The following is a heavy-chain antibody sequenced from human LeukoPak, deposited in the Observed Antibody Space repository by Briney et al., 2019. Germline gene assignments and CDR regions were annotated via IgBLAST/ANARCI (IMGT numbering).Heavy chain of an antibody. J-gene: IGHJ2*01. CDR1: GFTFSSYG. V-gene: IGHV3-30*02. D-gene: IGHD5-12*01. CDR2: IRYDGSNK. Sequence: PGGSLRLSCAASGFTFSSYGMHWVRQAPGKGLEWVAFIRYDGSNKYYADSVKGRFTISRDNSKNTLYLQMNSLRAEDTAVYYCAKDSPLATRVRWYFDLWGRGTLVTVSS. CDR3: AKDSPLATRVRWYFDL.